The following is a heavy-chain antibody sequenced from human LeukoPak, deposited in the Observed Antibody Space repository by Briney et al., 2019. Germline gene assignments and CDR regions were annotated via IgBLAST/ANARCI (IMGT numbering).Heavy chain of an antibody. V-gene: IGHV3-74*01. CDR2: INIDGSST. CDR3: AKDRQWLDPAFDY. Sequence: PGGSLRLSCAASGFTFSTYWMHWVRQAPGKGLVWVSRINIDGSSTAYADSVKGRFTISRDNAKNTLHLQMNSLRAEDTAVYYCAKDRQWLDPAFDYWGQGTLVTVSS. CDR1: GFTFSTYW. J-gene: IGHJ4*02. D-gene: IGHD6-19*01.